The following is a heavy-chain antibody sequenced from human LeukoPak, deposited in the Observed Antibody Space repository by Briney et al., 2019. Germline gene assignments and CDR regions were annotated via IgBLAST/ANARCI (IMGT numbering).Heavy chain of an antibody. V-gene: IGHV1-69*06. D-gene: IGHD5-24*01. Sequence: GSSVKVSCKASGDTFSNCAISWVRQAPGQGLEWMGGIIPIFGTAKYAQKFQGRVTITADTSTSTAYMELSSLRSEDTAVYYCARAGWLQYYYFDYWGQGTLVTVSS. CDR2: IIPIFGTA. CDR1: GDTFSNCA. CDR3: ARAGWLQYYYFDY. J-gene: IGHJ4*02.